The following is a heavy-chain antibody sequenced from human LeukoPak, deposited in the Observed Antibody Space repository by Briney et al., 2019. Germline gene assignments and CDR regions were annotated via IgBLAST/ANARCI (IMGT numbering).Heavy chain of an antibody. CDR3: ARVSGSRNYDFGAFDI. V-gene: IGHV3-74*01. J-gene: IGHJ3*02. D-gene: IGHD3/OR15-3a*01. CDR1: GFTFSDYW. CDR2: IYSDVSTA. Sequence: GGSLRLSCVASGFTFSDYWMQWVRQAPGKGLVWVARIYSDVSTAYYADSVKGRFTISRDNAKNTLYLQMNSLRAEDTARYYCARVSGSRNYDFGAFDIWGQGTMVTVSS.